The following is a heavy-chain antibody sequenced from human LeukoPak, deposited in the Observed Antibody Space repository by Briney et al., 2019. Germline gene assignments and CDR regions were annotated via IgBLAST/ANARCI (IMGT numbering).Heavy chain of an antibody. Sequence: GGSLRLSCAASGFTFSSYGMNWVRQAPGKGLEWVSGIGNSGSTYYADSVKGRFAISRDNSKNTLYLQMNSLRAEDTAVYYCAKISDSRSSSDYWGQGTLDTVSS. CDR2: IGNSGST. J-gene: IGHJ4*02. V-gene: IGHV3-23*01. CDR1: GFTFSSYG. D-gene: IGHD6-6*01. CDR3: AKISDSRSSSDY.